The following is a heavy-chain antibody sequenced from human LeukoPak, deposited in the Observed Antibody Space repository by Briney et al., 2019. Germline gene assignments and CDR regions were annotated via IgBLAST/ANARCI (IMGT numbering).Heavy chain of an antibody. J-gene: IGHJ4*02. CDR2: INPSGGST. D-gene: IGHD5-18*01. Sequence: GASVKVSCKASGYTFTSYYIHWVRQAPGQGLGWMGIINPSGGSTSYAQKFQGRVTMTSDTSTSTVYMELSSLRSEDTAVSYCARARGSAMIDYWGQGTLVTVSS. V-gene: IGHV1-46*01. CDR3: ARARGSAMIDY. CDR1: GYTFTSYY.